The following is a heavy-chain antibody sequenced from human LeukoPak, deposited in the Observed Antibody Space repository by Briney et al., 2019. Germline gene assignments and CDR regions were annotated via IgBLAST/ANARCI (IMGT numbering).Heavy chain of an antibody. CDR3: AIEDHQSSGWTDAFDI. Sequence: GGSLRLSCAASGFTFSSYSMHWVRQAPGKGLEWVAVISYDGSNKYYADSVRGRFTISRDNSKNTMYLQMNSLRGEDTAVYYCAIEDHQSSGWTDAFDIWGQGTLVTSST. V-gene: IGHV3-30-3*01. D-gene: IGHD6-19*01. J-gene: IGHJ3*02. CDR1: GFTFSSYS. CDR2: ISYDGSNK.